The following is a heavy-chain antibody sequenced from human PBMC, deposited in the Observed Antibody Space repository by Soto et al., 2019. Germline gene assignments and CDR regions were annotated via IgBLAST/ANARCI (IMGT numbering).Heavy chain of an antibody. D-gene: IGHD1-7*01. Sequence: TLSLTCAVSGGSISSGGSSWSWIRQPPGKGLEWIGYIYHSGSTYYNPSLKSRVTISVDRSKNQFSLKLSSVTAADTAVYYCARVGELELSAFYIWGQGTMVTVSS. J-gene: IGHJ3*02. CDR3: ARVGELELSAFYI. CDR2: IYHSGST. CDR1: GGSISSGGSS. V-gene: IGHV4-30-2*01.